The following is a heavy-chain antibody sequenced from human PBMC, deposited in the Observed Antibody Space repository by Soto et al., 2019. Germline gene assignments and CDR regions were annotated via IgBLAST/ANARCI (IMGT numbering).Heavy chain of an antibody. Sequence: PSETLSLTCTVSGVSIRSYFWSWIRQPPGKGLEWIGYTYYTADTKYSPSLESRATISADPSKKQFSLSLSPVSAADTALYFCEASKNRGESFDYWGQGALVTVSS. CDR1: GVSIRSYF. V-gene: IGHV4-59*12. CDR3: EASKNRGESFDY. J-gene: IGHJ4*02. CDR2: TYYTADT. D-gene: IGHD3-10*01.